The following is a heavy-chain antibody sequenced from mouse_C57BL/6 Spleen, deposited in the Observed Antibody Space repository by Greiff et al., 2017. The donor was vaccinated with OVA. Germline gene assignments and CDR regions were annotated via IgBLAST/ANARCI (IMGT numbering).Heavy chain of an antibody. V-gene: IGHV1-82*01. CDR3: ARKDLLSYAMDY. CDR2: MYPGDGDT. CDR1: GYAFSSSW. J-gene: IGHJ4*01. Sequence: QVQLQQSGPELVKPGASVKISCKASGYAFSSSWMNWVKQRPGKGLEWIGRMYPGDGDTNYNGKFKGKATLTADKSSSTAYMQLSSLTSEDSAVYFCARKDLLSYAMDYWGQGTSVTVSS. D-gene: IGHD2-10*01.